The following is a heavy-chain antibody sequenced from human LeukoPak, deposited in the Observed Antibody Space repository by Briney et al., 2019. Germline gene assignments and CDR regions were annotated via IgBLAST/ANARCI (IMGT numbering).Heavy chain of an antibody. V-gene: IGHV4-4*07. Sequence: SETLSLTCSISGGSIGSSYFSWIRQPAGKGLEWIGRIYTSGTTIYNPSLESRVSMSIDTATDQFSLKVNSVTAADTAVYSCARGYGSGSYSTWGQGTLVSVSS. CDR2: IYTSGTT. J-gene: IGHJ5*02. CDR3: ARGYGSGSYST. D-gene: IGHD3-10*01. CDR1: GGSIGSSY.